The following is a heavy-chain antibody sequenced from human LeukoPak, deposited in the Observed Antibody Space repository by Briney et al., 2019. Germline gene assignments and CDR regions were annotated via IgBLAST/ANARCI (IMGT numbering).Heavy chain of an antibody. J-gene: IGHJ4*02. V-gene: IGHV1-2*02. CDR1: GYSFTGYY. CDR2: INPNSGDT. D-gene: IGHD6-13*01. Sequence: ASVKVPCKASGYSFTGYYMHWVRQAPGQGLEWMGWINPNSGDTNYAQKSQGRVTMTRDTSISTAYMELSSLRSDDTAVYYCARDLAAAGRLYYFDYWGQGTLVTVSS. CDR3: ARDLAAAGRLYYFDY.